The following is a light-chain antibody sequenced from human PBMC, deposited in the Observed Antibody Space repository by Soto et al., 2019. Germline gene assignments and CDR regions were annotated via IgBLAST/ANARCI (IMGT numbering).Light chain of an antibody. Sequence: DLQMTQSPPSLSASVGDRVTITCQASQDISNYLNWYQQKLGKAPKLLIYDASNLETGVPSRFSGSGSGTHFTFTITSLQPEDSATYYCQHFDNLPLSVGPGTKVHIK. CDR2: DAS. CDR1: QDISNY. J-gene: IGKJ3*01. CDR3: QHFDNLPLS. V-gene: IGKV1-33*01.